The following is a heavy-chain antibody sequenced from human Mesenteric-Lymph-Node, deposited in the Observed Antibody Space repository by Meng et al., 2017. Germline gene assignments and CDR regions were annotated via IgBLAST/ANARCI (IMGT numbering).Heavy chain of an antibody. CDR1: GYTFTSYD. CDR2: MNPNSGNT. J-gene: IGHJ4*02. V-gene: IGHV1-8*03. Sequence: ASVKVSCKASGYTFTSYDINWVRQATGQGLEWMGWMNPNSGNTGYAQKFQGRVTITRNTSISTAYMELSSLRSEDTAVYYCARNRGVVTPIQYIDYWGQGTLVTVSS. D-gene: IGHD2-21*02. CDR3: ARNRGVVTPIQYIDY.